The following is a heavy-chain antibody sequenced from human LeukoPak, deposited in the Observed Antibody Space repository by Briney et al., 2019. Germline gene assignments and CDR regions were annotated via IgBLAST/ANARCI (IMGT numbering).Heavy chain of an antibody. CDR3: AKIRVYYDSSGFDY. CDR1: GFTFSSYA. V-gene: IGHV3-23*01. Sequence: PGGSPRLSCAASGFTFSSYAMSWVRQAPGKGLEWVSAISGSGGSTYYADSVKGRFTISRDNSKNTLYLQMNSLRAEDTAVYYCAKIRVYYDSSGFDYWGQGTLVTVSS. J-gene: IGHJ4*02. CDR2: ISGSGGST. D-gene: IGHD3-22*01.